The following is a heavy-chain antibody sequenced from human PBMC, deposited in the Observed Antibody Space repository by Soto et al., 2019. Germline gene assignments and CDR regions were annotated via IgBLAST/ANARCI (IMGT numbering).Heavy chain of an antibody. CDR3: AKDRRARRNSDFYFGF. CDR2: INHSGST. J-gene: IGHJ4*02. CDR1: GGSFSGYY. Sequence: TLSLTCAVYGGSFSGYYWSWIRQPPGKWLEWIGEINHSGSTNYNPTLKSQVTISVDTYKNQFSLMLSSGTAEDTAVYYCAKDRRARRNSDFYFGFWGQGAQVTVSS. V-gene: IGHV4-34*01. D-gene: IGHD2-21*02.